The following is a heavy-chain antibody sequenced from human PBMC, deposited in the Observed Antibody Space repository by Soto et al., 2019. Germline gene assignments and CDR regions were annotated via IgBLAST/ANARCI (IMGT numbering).Heavy chain of an antibody. J-gene: IGHJ6*02. CDR2: IYYSGST. CDR1: GGSISSSSYY. D-gene: IGHD2-2*01. Sequence: QLQLQESGPGLVKPSETLSLTCTVSGGSISSSSYYWGWIRQPPGKGLEWIGSIYYSGSTYYNPSLKSRVTSAVDTSKNHFSRKLGPGTAADTAVYYCAPPYCSSTSCYRGYYYGMDVWGQGTTVTVSS. CDR3: APPYCSSTSCYRGYYYGMDV. V-gene: IGHV4-39*01.